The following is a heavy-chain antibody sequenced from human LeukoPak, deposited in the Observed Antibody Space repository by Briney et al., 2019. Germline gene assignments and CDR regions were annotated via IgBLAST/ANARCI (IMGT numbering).Heavy chain of an antibody. CDR1: GYTFTSYD. CDR2: MNPNSGNT. CDR3: ARGRRWLQLRHVFDY. J-gene: IGHJ4*02. V-gene: IGHV1-8*01. D-gene: IGHD5-24*01. Sequence: SVKVSCKASGYTFTSYDINWVRQATGQGLEWMGWMNPNSGNTGYAQKFQGRVTMTRNTSISTAYMELSSLRSEDTAVYYCARGRRWLQLRHVFDYWGRGTLVTVSS.